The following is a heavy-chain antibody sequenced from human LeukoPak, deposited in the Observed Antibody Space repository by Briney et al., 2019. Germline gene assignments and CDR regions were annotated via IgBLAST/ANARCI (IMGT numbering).Heavy chain of an antibody. CDR1: GFTFSSYA. Sequence: PGGSLRLSCAASGFTFSSYAMSWVRQAPGKGLEWVSAISGSGGSTYYADSVKGRFTISRDNSKNTLYLQMNSLRAEDTAVYYCAKVGITMVRGQRNFDYWGQGTLVTVSS. CDR2: ISGSGGST. V-gene: IGHV3-23*01. J-gene: IGHJ4*02. D-gene: IGHD3-10*01. CDR3: AKVGITMVRGQRNFDY.